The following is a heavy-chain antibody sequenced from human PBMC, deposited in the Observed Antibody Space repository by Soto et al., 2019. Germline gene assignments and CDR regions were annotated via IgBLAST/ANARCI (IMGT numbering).Heavy chain of an antibody. CDR1: GYSATSYW. CDR2: IYPGDSDT. V-gene: IGHV5-51*01. Sequence: ESLKSSCKGSGYSATSYWIGWVRQMPGKGLEWMGIIYPGDSDTRYSPSFQGQVTISADKSISTAYLQWSSLKASDTAMYYCARRLGFYYYFLDVWGKGTSDPVSS. D-gene: IGHD6-25*01. J-gene: IGHJ6*03. CDR3: ARRLGFYYYFLDV.